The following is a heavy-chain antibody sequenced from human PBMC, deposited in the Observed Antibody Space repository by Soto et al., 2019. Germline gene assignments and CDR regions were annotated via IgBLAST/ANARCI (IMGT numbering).Heavy chain of an antibody. CDR3: ARVFSGTYRAIVL. D-gene: IGHD1-26*01. CDR2: FYNGGAT. Sequence: PGGSLRLSCAASGFTVSSNYMSWVRRAPGKGLEWVSIFYNGGATYYADSVRGRFTISSDDSKNTLYLHMNSLRAEDTAVYYCARVFSGTYRAIVLWGQGTMVTVSS. V-gene: IGHV3-66*01. CDR1: GFTVSSNY. J-gene: IGHJ3*01.